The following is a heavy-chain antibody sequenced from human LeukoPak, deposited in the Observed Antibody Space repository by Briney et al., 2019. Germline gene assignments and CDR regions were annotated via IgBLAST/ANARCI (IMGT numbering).Heavy chain of an antibody. J-gene: IGHJ6*02. Sequence: GGSLRLSCAASGFTFSSYGMHWVRQAPGKGLEWVAVISYDGSNKYYADSVKGRFTNSRDNSKNTLYLQMNSLRAEDTAVYYCAKDYGSGISKYGMDVWGQGTTVTVSS. CDR1: GFTFSSYG. V-gene: IGHV3-30*18. CDR3: AKDYGSGISKYGMDV. D-gene: IGHD3-10*01. CDR2: ISYDGSNK.